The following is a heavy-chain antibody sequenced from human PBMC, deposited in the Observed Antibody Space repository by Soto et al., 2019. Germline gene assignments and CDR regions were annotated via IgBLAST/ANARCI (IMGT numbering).Heavy chain of an antibody. V-gene: IGHV4-59*08. Sequence: SETLSLTCTVSGGSISSYYWSWIRQPPGKGLEWIGYIYYSGSTNYNPSLKSRVTISVDTSKNQFSLKLSSVTAADTAVYYCARHNILTGYPRGYYYYYMDVWGKGTTVTVSS. J-gene: IGHJ6*03. D-gene: IGHD3-9*01. CDR3: ARHNILTGYPRGYYYYYMDV. CDR1: GGSISSYY. CDR2: IYYSGST.